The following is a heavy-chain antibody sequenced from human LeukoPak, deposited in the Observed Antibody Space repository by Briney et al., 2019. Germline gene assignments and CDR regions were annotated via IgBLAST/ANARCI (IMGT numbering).Heavy chain of an antibody. J-gene: IGHJ4*02. Sequence: SETLSLTCTVSGGSISSYYWSWIRQPAGKGLEWIGRIYTSGSTNYNPSLKSRVTMSVDTSKNQFSLKLSSVTAADTAVYYCARGMYSGSYYYFDYWGQRTLVTVPS. CDR1: GGSISSYY. CDR2: IYTSGST. V-gene: IGHV4-4*07. CDR3: ARGMYSGSYYYFDY. D-gene: IGHD1-26*01.